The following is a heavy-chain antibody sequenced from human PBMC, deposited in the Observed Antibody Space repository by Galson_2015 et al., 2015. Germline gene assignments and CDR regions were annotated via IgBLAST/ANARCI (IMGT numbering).Heavy chain of an antibody. J-gene: IGHJ4*02. CDR1: GDSVSSDTGA. D-gene: IGHD6-19*01. CDR3: ARGAGQIDY. Sequence: CAISGDSVSSDTGAWNWIRQSPSRGLEWLGRTCFRSKWFNEYAVSVKGRITINPDTSKNQFSLQLNSVTPEDTAVYYCARGAGQIDYWGQGTLVTVSS. V-gene: IGHV6-1*01. CDR2: TCFRSKWFN.